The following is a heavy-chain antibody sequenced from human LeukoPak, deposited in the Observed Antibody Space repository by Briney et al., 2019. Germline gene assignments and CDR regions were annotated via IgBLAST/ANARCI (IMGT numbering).Heavy chain of an antibody. J-gene: IGHJ4*02. V-gene: IGHV1-3*01. Sequence: ASVNVSCKPSGYTFISYAMHWVRQAPGQRLEWMGWINAGNGNTKYSQKFQGRVTITRDTSASTAYMDLSSLRSEDTAVYYCASSITATILGLDFWGQGTLVTVSS. CDR1: GYTFISYA. CDR3: ASSITATILGLDF. D-gene: IGHD1-7*01. CDR2: INAGNGNT.